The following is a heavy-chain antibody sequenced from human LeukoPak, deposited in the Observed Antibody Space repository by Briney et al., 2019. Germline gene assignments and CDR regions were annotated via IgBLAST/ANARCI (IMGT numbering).Heavy chain of an antibody. V-gene: IGHV3-7*01. D-gene: IGHD2-15*01. J-gene: IGHJ4*02. CDR3: ARGRRGYCSGGSCYIYYFDY. CDR2: IKQDGSGK. Sequence: PGGSLRLSCAASGFTFSSYWMSWVRQAPGKGLEWVANIKQDGSGKYYVDSVKGRFTISRDNAKNSLYLQMNSLRAEDTAVYYCARGRRGYCSGGSCYIYYFDYWGQGTLVTVSS. CDR1: GFTFSSYW.